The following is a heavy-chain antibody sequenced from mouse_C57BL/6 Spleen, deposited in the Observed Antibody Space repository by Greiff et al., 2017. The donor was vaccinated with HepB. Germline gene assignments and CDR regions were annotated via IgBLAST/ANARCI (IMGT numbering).Heavy chain of an antibody. Sequence: VQLQQSGAELVRPGSSVKLSCKASGYTFTSYWMHWVKQRPIQGLEWIGNIDPSDSETHYNQKFKDKATLTVDKSSSTAYMQLSSLTSEDSAVYYWARRGQLGYYFDYWGQGTTLTVSS. J-gene: IGHJ2*01. V-gene: IGHV1-52*01. CDR2: IDPSDSET. CDR3: ARRGQLGYYFDY. D-gene: IGHD4-1*02. CDR1: GYTFTSYW.